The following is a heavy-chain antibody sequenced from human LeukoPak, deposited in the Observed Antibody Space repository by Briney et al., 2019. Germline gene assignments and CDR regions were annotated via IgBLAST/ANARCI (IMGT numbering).Heavy chain of an antibody. J-gene: IGHJ4*02. V-gene: IGHV3-74*01. CDR3: TRGGSGTYGEFDY. Sequence: WGAPRLSRAGSGVSLGNHWMHLGRQTPREGVVLVSRINGYGSDTSYADFVKGRFTISRDNAKNTVYLQVNSLRAEDTAVFYCTRGGSGTYGEFDYWGQGTLVTVSS. D-gene: IGHD1-26*01. CDR1: GVSLGNHW. CDR2: INGYGSDT.